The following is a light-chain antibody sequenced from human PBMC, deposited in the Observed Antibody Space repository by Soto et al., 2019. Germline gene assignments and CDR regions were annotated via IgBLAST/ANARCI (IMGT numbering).Light chain of an antibody. CDR1: QSVPNSR. Sequence: EIVLTQSPDTLSLSPGERATLSCRASQSVPNSRLAWYQQKPGQAPSLVISDTSIRATGIPDRFSGSGSGTEFTLTISSLQPDDFATYYCQQYDKYSTFGQGTKLEIK. V-gene: IGKV3-20*01. J-gene: IGKJ2*01. CDR3: QQYDKYST. CDR2: DTS.